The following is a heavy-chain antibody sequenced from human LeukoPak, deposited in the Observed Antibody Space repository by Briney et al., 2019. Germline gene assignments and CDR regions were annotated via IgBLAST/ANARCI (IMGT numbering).Heavy chain of an antibody. Sequence: GRSLRLSCVGSGFTFSSHGMHWVRQAPGKGLEWVAVIWYDGSHTYYAESVKGRFTISRDDSKNTLYLQMNSLRAEDTAVYYCARDKVGSGYDNFDYWGQGTLVTVSS. CDR2: IWYDGSHT. J-gene: IGHJ4*02. V-gene: IGHV3-33*01. CDR1: GFTFSSHG. CDR3: ARDKVGSGYDNFDY. D-gene: IGHD5-12*01.